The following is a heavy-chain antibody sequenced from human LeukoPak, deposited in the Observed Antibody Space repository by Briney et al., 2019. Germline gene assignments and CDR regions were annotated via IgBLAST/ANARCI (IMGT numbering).Heavy chain of an antibody. V-gene: IGHV3-7*01. CDR3: ARDQTKWEPLRRRDYYYIDV. CDR1: GFTFNSYW. Sequence: GGSLRLSCAASGFTFNSYWMSWVRQAPGKGLEWVANIKQDGSEKYYVDSVKGRFTISRDNAKNSLYLQMNSLRAEDTAVYYCARDQTKWEPLRRRDYYYIDVWGKGTTVTVSS. D-gene: IGHD1-26*01. J-gene: IGHJ6*03. CDR2: IKQDGSEK.